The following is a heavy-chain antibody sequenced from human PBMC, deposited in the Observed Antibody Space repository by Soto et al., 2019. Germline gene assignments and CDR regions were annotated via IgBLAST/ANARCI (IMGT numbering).Heavy chain of an antibody. CDR2: IYYTGST. V-gene: IGHV4-30-4*01. CDR1: GGSISSGDYY. J-gene: IGHJ4*02. Sequence: QLQLLESGPGLVKPSQTLSLTCTVSGGSISSGDYYWSWLRQPPGKGLEWIGNIYYTGSTYYNPSLISRLTISVDTSKNQFSLRLNSVSGADTAVYYCARLDAGSYFDYWGQGSLVTVSS. CDR3: ARLDAGSYFDY.